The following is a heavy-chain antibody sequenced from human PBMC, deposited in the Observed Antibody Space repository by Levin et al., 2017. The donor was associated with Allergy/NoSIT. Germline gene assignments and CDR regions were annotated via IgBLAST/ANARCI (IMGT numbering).Heavy chain of an antibody. D-gene: IGHD3/OR15-3a*01. CDR2: ISSSSSDI. J-gene: IGHJ4*02. Sequence: GGSLRLSCAASGFTFSRYTINWVRRAPGKGLEWVSSISSSSSDIYYTDSVKGRFTISRDNAKHSLSLQMNSLSVEDTAVYYCAREDWGFDYWGQGTLVTVSS. CDR1: GFTFSRYT. CDR3: AREDWGFDY. V-gene: IGHV3-21*01.